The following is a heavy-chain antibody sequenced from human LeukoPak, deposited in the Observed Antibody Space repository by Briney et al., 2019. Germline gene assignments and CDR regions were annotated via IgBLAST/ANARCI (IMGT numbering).Heavy chain of an antibody. D-gene: IGHD2-15*01. J-gene: IGHJ3*02. CDR3: AREYCSGGSCYLGAGAFDI. V-gene: IGHV1-2*02. CDR1: GYTFTGYY. Sequence: ASVKVSCKASGYTFTGYYVHWVRQAPGQGLEWMGWINPNSGGTNYAQKFQGRVTMTRDTSISTAYMELSRLRSDDTAVYYCAREYCSGGSCYLGAGAFDIWGQGTMVTVSS. CDR2: INPNSGGT.